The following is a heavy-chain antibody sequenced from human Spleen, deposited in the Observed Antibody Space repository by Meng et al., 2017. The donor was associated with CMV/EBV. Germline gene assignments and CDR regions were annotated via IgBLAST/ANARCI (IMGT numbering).Heavy chain of an antibody. V-gene: IGHV3-30*02. CDR2: IRYDGTKK. CDR1: GFTFSSYG. CDR3: ARSIGSYYYEEGAHDY. Sequence: GGSLRLSCAASGFTFSSYGMHWVRQAPGKGLEWVAFIRYDGTKKYYADSVKGRLTISRDNSKSTLYLQMNSLRAEDTAVYYCARSIGSYYYEEGAHDYWGQGTLVTVSS. D-gene: IGHD3-22*01. J-gene: IGHJ4*02.